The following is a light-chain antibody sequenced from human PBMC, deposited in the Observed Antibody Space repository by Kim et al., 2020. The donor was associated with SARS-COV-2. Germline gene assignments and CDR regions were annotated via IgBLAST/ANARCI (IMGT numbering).Light chain of an antibody. Sequence: ASVGDRVTITCRASQDIANALAWYQQKPGKVPKVLIYAASTLQSGVPSRFSGGGSGTEFTLTIGSLQTEDVATYYCQKYDSAPWTFGPGTKVDIK. CDR3: QKYDSAPWT. CDR1: QDIANA. V-gene: IGKV1-27*01. CDR2: AAS. J-gene: IGKJ1*01.